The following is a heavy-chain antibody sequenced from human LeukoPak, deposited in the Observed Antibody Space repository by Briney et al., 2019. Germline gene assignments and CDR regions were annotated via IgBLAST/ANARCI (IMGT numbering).Heavy chain of an antibody. J-gene: IGHJ3*02. CDR2: IYYSGST. CDR1: GGSISSSSYY. Sequence: SETLSLTCTVSGGSISSSSYYWGWIRQPPGKGLEWIGSIYYSGSTYYNPSLKSRVTISVDTSKNQFSLKLSSVTAADTAVYYCARGRAWPKHAFDIWGQGTMVTVSS. V-gene: IGHV4-39*07. CDR3: ARGRAWPKHAFDI.